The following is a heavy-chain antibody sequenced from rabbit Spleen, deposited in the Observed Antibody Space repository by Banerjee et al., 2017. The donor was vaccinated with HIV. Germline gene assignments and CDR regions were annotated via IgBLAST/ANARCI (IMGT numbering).Heavy chain of an antibody. CDR3: ARTPGASDYTYFDL. D-gene: IGHD8-1*01. CDR2: IYTGASGST. V-gene: IGHV1S45*01. Sequence: QEQLVESGGGLVQPEGSLALTCTASGFSFSSSYYMCWVRQAPGKGLEWIGCIYTGASGSTAYASWAKGRFPISKTSSTTVTLQLTSLTAADTATYFCARTPGASDYTYFDLWGPGTLVTVS. J-gene: IGHJ4*01. CDR1: GFSFSSSYY.